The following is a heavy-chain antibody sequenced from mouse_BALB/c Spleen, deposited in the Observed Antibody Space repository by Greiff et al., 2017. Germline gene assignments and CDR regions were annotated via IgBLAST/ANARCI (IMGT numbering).Heavy chain of an antibody. CDR3: ARRDDYDGDGYYFDY. CDR2: IDTSDSYT. D-gene: IGHD2-4*01. V-gene: IGHV1-69*01. Sequence: QVQLQQPGAELVMPGASVKMSCKASGYTFTDYWMHWVKQRPGQGLEWIGAIDTSDSYTSYNQKFKGKATLTVDESSSTAYMQLSSLTSEDSAVYYCARRDDYDGDGYYFDYWGQGTTLTVSS. J-gene: IGHJ2*01. CDR1: GYTFTDYW.